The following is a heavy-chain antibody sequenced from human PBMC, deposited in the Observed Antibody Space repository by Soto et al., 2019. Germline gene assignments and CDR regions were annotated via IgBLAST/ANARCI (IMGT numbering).Heavy chain of an antibody. CDR1: GFTFRSYA. CDR2: MWYDGSNQ. J-gene: IGHJ4*02. Sequence: QVQLVESGGGVVQPGESLRLACAASGFTFRSYAMHWVRQTPRKGLEWVAIMWYDGSNQYYADSVKGRFTIPRDNSNITLYLEMNSLRVEDTAVYYCARVRNYGSNSPYFDDWGQGVLVTVSS. CDR3: ARVRNYGSNSPYFDD. V-gene: IGHV3-33*01. D-gene: IGHD4-17*01.